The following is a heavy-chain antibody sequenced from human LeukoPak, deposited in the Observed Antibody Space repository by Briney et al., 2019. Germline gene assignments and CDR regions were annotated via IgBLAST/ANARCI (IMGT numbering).Heavy chain of an antibody. Sequence: ASVKVSCKASGYTFTNYYMHWVRQAPGQGLEWMGIINPSGGSTNYAQKFQGRVTITRDTSTSTVYMELSSLRSEDTAVYYCARDPPHLNYYDSSGYFDYWGQGTLVTVSS. CDR1: GYTFTNYY. CDR2: INPSGGST. J-gene: IGHJ4*02. CDR3: ARDPPHLNYYDSSGYFDY. D-gene: IGHD3-22*01. V-gene: IGHV1-46*01.